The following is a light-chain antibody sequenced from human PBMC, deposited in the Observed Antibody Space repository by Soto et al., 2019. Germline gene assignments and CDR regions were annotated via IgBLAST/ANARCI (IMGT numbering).Light chain of an antibody. CDR2: GAS. CDR1: QYVSSN. CDR3: KQYKEWPPFT. Sequence: EIVLTQSPATLSVSPGERATLSCRASQYVSSNLAWYQQKPGQAPRLLIYGASTRATGIPARFSGSGSGTEFTLSISSLQSEDFAVYYCKQYKEWPPFTFGQGTRLEIK. V-gene: IGKV3-15*01. J-gene: IGKJ5*01.